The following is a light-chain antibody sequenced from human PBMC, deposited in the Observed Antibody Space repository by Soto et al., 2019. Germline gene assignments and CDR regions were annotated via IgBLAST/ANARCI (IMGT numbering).Light chain of an antibody. CDR1: QSVRSS. Sequence: EILMPQSPANLSVSAGERATLSCRASQSVRSSLAWYQQTPGQAPRILVFDASTRDTGIPARFSGSGSWTEFTLTISRLQSEDAAVVYCQQYNNWPPTFGQGTRLEIK. CDR3: QQYNNWPPT. CDR2: DAS. J-gene: IGKJ5*01. V-gene: IGKV3-15*01.